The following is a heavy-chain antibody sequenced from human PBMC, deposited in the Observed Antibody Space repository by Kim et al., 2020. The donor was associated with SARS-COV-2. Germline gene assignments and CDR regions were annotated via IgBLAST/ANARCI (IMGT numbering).Heavy chain of an antibody. CDR3: AHRYYDFWSGPYYFDY. V-gene: IGHV2-5*02. D-gene: IGHD3-3*01. J-gene: IGHJ4*02. CDR1: LSTSGVG. CDR2: IYWDDDK. Sequence: LSTSGVGVGWIRQPPGTALEWLALIYWDDDKRYSPSLKSRLTITKDTSKNQVVLTMTNMDPVDTATYYCAHRYYDFWSGPYYFDYWGQGTLAT.